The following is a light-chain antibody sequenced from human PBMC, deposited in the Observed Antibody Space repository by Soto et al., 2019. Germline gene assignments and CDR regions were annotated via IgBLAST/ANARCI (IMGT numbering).Light chain of an antibody. CDR1: QGISNY. V-gene: IGKV1-27*01. CDR2: DAS. CDR3: QKYNSAPPLT. Sequence: DIQMTQSPSSLSASVGDRVTITCRASQGISNYLAWYQQKAGKVPKLLIYDASTLQSGVPSRFSGSGSGTDFTLTISSLQPEDVATYYCQKYNSAPPLTFGGGTNVEIK. J-gene: IGKJ4*01.